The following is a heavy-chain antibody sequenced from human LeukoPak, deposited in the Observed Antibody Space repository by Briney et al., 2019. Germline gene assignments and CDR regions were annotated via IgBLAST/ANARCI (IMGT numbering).Heavy chain of an antibody. CDR2: IYYSGST. V-gene: IGHV4-39*01. CDR3: SRNQQKLLRVALDI. D-gene: IGHD4-17*01. CDR1: GGSFSGYY. J-gene: IGHJ3*02. Sequence: SETLSLTCAVSGGSFSGYYWGWIRQPPGKGLEWVGSIYYSGSTYYNPSLKSGGTISVEESKNKFLFMLTSDIGADTAVYYLSRNQQKLLRVALDIWGRGTMVTVSS.